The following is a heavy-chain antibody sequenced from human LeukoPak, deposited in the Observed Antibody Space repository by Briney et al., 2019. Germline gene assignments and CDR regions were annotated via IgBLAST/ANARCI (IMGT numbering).Heavy chain of an antibody. CDR3: ARAARNDYYDSSGYYGGILYYFDY. J-gene: IGHJ4*02. CDR2: IYTSGST. Sequence: SQTLSLTCTVSGGSISSGSYYWSWIRQPAGKGLEWIGRIYTSGSTNYNPSLKSRVTISVDASKNQFSLKLSSVTAADTAVYYCARAARNDYYDSSGYYGGILYYFDYWGQGTLVTVSS. CDR1: GGSISSGSYY. V-gene: IGHV4-61*02. D-gene: IGHD3-22*01.